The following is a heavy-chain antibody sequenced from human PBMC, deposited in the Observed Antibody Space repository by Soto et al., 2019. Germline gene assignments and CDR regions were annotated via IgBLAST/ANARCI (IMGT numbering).Heavy chain of an antibody. CDR3: ARVVPGAEAWFGP. V-gene: IGHV1-18*01. CDR1: GYTFSNYG. Sequence: ASVKVYCKTSGYTFSNYGITWVRQAPGQPLEWLGWISLYSDGTNYAQKFQGRVSMTTDTSTTTAYMELRSLRSDDTAVYYCARVVPGAEAWFGPWGQGTLVTVSS. CDR2: ISLYSDGT. D-gene: IGHD2-2*01. J-gene: IGHJ5*02.